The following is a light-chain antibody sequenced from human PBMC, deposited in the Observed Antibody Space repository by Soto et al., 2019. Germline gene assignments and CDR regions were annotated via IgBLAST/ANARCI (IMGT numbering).Light chain of an antibody. V-gene: IGKV3-15*01. J-gene: IGKJ1*01. CDR3: QRQSNWPRT. CDR2: GAS. Sequence: IVLTQSPVTLSVSPWERATLSCRASQSVSNNLAWYQQKPGQAPRLLIHGASTRATGIPARFSGSGSGTEFTLTISSLQSEDFAIYYCQRQSNWPRTFGQGTKVDI. CDR1: QSVSNN.